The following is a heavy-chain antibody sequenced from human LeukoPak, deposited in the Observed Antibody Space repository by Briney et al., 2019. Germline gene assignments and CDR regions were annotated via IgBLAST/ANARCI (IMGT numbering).Heavy chain of an antibody. CDR1: GFTFSSSA. Sequence: GASVKVSCKASGFTFSSSAMQWVRQARGQRLEWIGWIVVGSGNTNYAQKFQGRVTITADKSTSTAYMELSSLRSEDTAVYYCASSNGYSSGWYLPITDYWGQGTLVTVSS. CDR2: IVVGSGNT. CDR3: ASSNGYSSGWYLPITDY. D-gene: IGHD6-19*01. J-gene: IGHJ4*02. V-gene: IGHV1-58*02.